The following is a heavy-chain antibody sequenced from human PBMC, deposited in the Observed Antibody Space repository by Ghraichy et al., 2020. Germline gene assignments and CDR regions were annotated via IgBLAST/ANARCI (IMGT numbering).Heavy chain of an antibody. CDR2: MNPSSGST. V-gene: IGHV1-8*01. CDR1: GYTFTSYD. CDR3: ARGRWDPISGVVTTPQYYFDY. J-gene: IGHJ4*02. Sequence: ASVKVSRKASGYTFTSYDINWVRQATGQGLEWMGWMNPSSGSTGYAQKFQGRVTMTRDTSISTAYMELSSLRSEDTAVYYCARGRWDPISGVVTTPQYYFDYWGQGILVTVSS. D-gene: IGHD3-3*01.